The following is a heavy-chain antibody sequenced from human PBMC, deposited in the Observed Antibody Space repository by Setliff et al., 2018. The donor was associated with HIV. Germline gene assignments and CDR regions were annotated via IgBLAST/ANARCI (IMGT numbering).Heavy chain of an antibody. CDR2: IFHGGNT. CDR3: ATLAAAGESYDY. Sequence: KPSETLSLTCTVSGGPIRSPNWWSWVRQPPGRGLEWIGEIFHGGNTNYSPSLESRVTLSVDKSKNQFSLRLSSVTAADTAVYYCATLAAAGESYDYWGQGSLVTVSS. J-gene: IGHJ4*02. V-gene: IGHV4-4*02. D-gene: IGHD6-13*01. CDR1: GGPIRSPNW.